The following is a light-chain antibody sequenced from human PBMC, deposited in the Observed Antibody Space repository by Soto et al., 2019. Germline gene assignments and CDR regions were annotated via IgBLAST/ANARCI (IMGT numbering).Light chain of an antibody. CDR2: DVS. J-gene: IGLJ3*02. V-gene: IGLV2-11*01. CDR1: SSDVGAYNY. CDR3: CSYAGSYTGV. Sequence: QSALTQPRSVSGSPGQSVTISCTGTSSDVGAYNYVSWYQQHPGKAPKLMIYDVSKRPSGVPDRFSGSKSGNTASLTFSGLQAEDEADYYCCSYAGSYTGVFGGGTKLTVL.